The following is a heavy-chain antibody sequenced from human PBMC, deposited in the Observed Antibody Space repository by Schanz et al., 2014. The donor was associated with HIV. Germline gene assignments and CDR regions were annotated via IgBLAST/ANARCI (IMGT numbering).Heavy chain of an antibody. CDR1: GFTFSSYS. J-gene: IGHJ4*02. D-gene: IGHD1-26*01. V-gene: IGHV3-21*06. Sequence: EVQLLESGGGLVQPGGSLRLSCAASGFTFSSYSMNWVRQAPGKGLEWVSSVSSGSSFIYYADSVKGRFTISRDNAKNSLYLQMNSLRAEDTAVYYCVLPSAKIVGGLGEHYFDHWGQGTLVTVSS. CDR3: VLPSAKIVGGLGEHYFDH. CDR2: VSSGSSFI.